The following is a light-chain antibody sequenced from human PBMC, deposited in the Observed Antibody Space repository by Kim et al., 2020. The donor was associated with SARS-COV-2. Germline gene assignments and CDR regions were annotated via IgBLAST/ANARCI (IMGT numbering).Light chain of an antibody. Sequence: SPGERATPSCRASQNISSSYLDWYQQKPGQAPRLLIYGASSRATGIPDRFSGSGSGTDFTLTISRLEPEDFAVYYCQQYGSSPLTFGGGTKVDIK. CDR3: QQYGSSPLT. CDR2: GAS. CDR1: QNISSSY. V-gene: IGKV3-20*01. J-gene: IGKJ4*01.